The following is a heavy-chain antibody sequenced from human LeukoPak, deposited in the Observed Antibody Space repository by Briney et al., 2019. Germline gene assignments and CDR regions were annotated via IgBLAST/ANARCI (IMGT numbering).Heavy chain of an antibody. Sequence: GGSLRLSCAASGFTFSSYEMNWVRQAPGKGLEWVSYISSSGSTIYYADSVKHRFTISRDNTKNLLYLEMNSLRAEDTAMYFCVRDVGAVRGEVYFDYWGQGTLVTVSS. J-gene: IGHJ4*02. V-gene: IGHV3-48*03. CDR1: GFTFSSYE. D-gene: IGHD3-10*01. CDR2: ISSSGSTI. CDR3: VRDVGAVRGEVYFDY.